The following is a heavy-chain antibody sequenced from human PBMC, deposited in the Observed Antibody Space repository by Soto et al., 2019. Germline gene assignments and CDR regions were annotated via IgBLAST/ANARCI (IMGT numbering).Heavy chain of an antibody. V-gene: IGHV3-23*01. D-gene: IGHD3-10*01. Sequence: GGSLRLSCAASGFTFSSYAMSWVRQAPGKGLEWVSAISGSGGSTYYADSVKGRFTISRDNSKNTLYLQMNSLRAEDTAVYYCAKDLEGIIMVREVIQYYFDYWGQGTQVTVSS. CDR2: ISGSGGST. CDR1: GFTFSSYA. J-gene: IGHJ4*02. CDR3: AKDLEGIIMVREVIQYYFDY.